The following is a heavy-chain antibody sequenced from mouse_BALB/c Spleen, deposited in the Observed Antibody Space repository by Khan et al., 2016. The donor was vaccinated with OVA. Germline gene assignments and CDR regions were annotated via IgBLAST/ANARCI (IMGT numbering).Heavy chain of an antibody. Sequence: QIQLVQSGPELKKPGETVRISCKASGYTFTTAGIQWVQKMPGKGLKWIGWINTHSGVPKYAEDFTGRFAFSLEISVRTSYLQITNLNNEDTATYFCARGGAAYYRDDGGAMEYWSQGTSVTVSS. CDR3: ARGGAAYYRDDGGAMEY. D-gene: IGHD2-14*01. CDR2: INTHSGVP. V-gene: IGHV9-4*02. CDR1: GYTFTTAG. J-gene: IGHJ4*01.